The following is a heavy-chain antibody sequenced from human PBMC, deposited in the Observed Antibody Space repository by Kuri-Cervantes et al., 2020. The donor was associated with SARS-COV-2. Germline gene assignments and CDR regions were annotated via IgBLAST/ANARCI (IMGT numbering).Heavy chain of an antibody. Sequence: SETLSLTCTVSGGSISSYYWSWIRQPPGKGLEWIGYIYYSGSTNYNPSLKSRVTISVDRSKNQFSLKLSSVTAADTAVYYCARTHAGLSPYYFDYWGQGTLVTVSS. CDR1: GGSISSYY. V-gene: IGHV4-59*08. J-gene: IGHJ4*02. D-gene: IGHD2-8*01. CDR3: ARTHAGLSPYYFDY. CDR2: IYYSGST.